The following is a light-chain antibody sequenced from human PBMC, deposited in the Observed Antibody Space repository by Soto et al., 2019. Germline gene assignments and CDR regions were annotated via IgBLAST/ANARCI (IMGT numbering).Light chain of an antibody. V-gene: IGLV2-14*01. CDR1: SSDVGGYNY. Sequence: QSALTQPASVSGSPGQSITISYTGTSSDVGGYNYVSWYQQHPGKAPKLMIYDVSNRPSGVSDRFSGSKSGNTASLTISGLQAEDEAGYYCSSYTSSSLYVFGTGTQLTVL. CDR3: SSYTSSSLYV. CDR2: DVS. J-gene: IGLJ1*01.